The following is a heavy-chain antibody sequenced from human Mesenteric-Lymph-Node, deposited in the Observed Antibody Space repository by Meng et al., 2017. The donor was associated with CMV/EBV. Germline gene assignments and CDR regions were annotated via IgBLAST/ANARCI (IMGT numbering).Heavy chain of an antibody. CDR3: ARRGPYSKPYYYYGMDV. V-gene: IGHV3-7*01. J-gene: IGHJ6*02. CDR1: GFTFSSYW. D-gene: IGHD4-11*01. CDR2: IKQDGSEK. Sequence: GESLKISCAASGFTFSSYWMSWVRQAPGKGLEWVANIKQDGSEKYYVDSVKGRFTISRDNAKNSLYLQMNSLRAEDTAVYYCARRGPYSKPYYYYGMDVWGQGTTVTVSS.